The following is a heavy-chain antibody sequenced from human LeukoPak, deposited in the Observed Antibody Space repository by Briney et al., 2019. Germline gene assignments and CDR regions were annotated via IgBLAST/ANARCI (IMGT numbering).Heavy chain of an antibody. CDR3: ARAPYYETSGPL. D-gene: IGHD3-22*01. Sequence: GGSLRLSCAASGFAFSDYYMSWIRQAPGKGLEWVSYISSTGYTIYYSDPVRGRFTISRDNAKNSLYLQMNSLRAEDTAVYYCARAPYYETSGPLWGQGTLVTVSS. CDR1: GFAFSDYY. J-gene: IGHJ4*02. CDR2: ISSTGYTI. V-gene: IGHV3-11*04.